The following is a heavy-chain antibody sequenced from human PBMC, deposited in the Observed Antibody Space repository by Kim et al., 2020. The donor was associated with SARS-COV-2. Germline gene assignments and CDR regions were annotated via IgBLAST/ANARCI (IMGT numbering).Heavy chain of an antibody. V-gene: IGHV7-4-1*02. D-gene: IGHD2-2*02. Sequence: ASVKVSCKTSGYAFSAFGMNWVRQAPGQGLEWMGWTNTNTGNPTYAQGFTGRFVFSLDTSVTTAYQQISSLKAADSAVYYCARAQCTTTDCYRSYWGQGTLVTVSS. CDR3: ARAQCTTTDCYRSY. CDR1: GYAFSAFG. CDR2: TNTNTGNP. J-gene: IGHJ4*02.